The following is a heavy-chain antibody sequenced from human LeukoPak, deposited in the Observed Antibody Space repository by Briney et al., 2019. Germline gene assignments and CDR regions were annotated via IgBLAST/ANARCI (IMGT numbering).Heavy chain of an antibody. Sequence: ASVKVSCKASGYTFTGYYMHWVRQAPGQGLEWMGIINPSGGSTSYAQKFQGRVTMTRDTSTRTVYMEVSSLRSEDTAVYYCARDTNYYGSGSYFRFDYWGQGTLVTVSS. V-gene: IGHV1-46*01. J-gene: IGHJ4*02. CDR3: ARDTNYYGSGSYFRFDY. CDR1: GYTFTGYY. CDR2: INPSGGST. D-gene: IGHD3-10*01.